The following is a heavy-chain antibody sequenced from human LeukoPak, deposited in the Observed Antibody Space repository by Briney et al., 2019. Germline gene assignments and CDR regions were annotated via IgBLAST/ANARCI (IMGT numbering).Heavy chain of an antibody. CDR1: GYTFTGYF. CDR2: ISPYNGNT. CDR3: ARDPCTGGSCHDAFDM. V-gene: IGHV1-18*04. J-gene: IGHJ3*02. Sequence: ASVKVSCKTSGYTFTGYFMHWVRQAPGQGLEWMGWISPYNGNTNYAQRLQGRVTMTTDTSTSTAYMELRSLRSDDTAVYYCARDPCTGGSCHDAFDMWGQGTMVTVSS. D-gene: IGHD2-15*01.